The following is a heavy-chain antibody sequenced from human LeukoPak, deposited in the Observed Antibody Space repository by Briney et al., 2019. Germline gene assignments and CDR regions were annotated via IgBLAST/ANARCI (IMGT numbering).Heavy chain of an antibody. J-gene: IGHJ4*02. Sequence: GGSLRLSCTASRFTFSSYWMNWIRQAPGKGLEWVSYTSSSSSYTNYADSVKGRFTISRDNAKNSLYLQMNSLRAEDTAVYYCARDRVYCSGGSCYSDYWGQGTLVTVSS. D-gene: IGHD2-15*01. CDR1: RFTFSSYW. CDR3: ARDRVYCSGGSCYSDY. V-gene: IGHV3-11*05. CDR2: TSSSSSYT.